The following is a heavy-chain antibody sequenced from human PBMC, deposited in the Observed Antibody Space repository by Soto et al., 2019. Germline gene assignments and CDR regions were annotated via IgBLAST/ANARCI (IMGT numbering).Heavy chain of an antibody. CDR3: AKHSEDAVRLYFSGMDV. CDR1: GFPFSSYG. V-gene: IGHV3-30*18. D-gene: IGHD1-26*01. CDR2: ISYDENKK. J-gene: IGHJ6*02. Sequence: PACSLRLCCAACGFPFSSYGMYWVRQAPGKGLEWVALISYDENKKYYADSVKGRFTISRDNSKNMLYLEMNSMRVEDTAVYYCAKHSEDAVRLYFSGMDVWGQGTTVPVSS.